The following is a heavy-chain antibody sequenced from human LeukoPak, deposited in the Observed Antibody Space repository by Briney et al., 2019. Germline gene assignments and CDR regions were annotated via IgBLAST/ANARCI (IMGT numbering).Heavy chain of an antibody. V-gene: IGHV3-23*01. Sequence: PGGSLRLSCAASGFTFSSYAMSWVRQAPGKGLEWVSAISGSGGSTYYADSVKGRFTISRDNSENTLYLQMNSLTAEDTAVYYCAKVKPYSYDSSFDHWGQGTLVTVSS. D-gene: IGHD3-22*01. CDR1: GFTFSSYA. J-gene: IGHJ4*02. CDR3: AKVKPYSYDSSFDH. CDR2: ISGSGGST.